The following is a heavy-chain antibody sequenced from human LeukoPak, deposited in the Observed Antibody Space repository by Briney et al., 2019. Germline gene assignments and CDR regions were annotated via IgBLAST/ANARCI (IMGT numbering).Heavy chain of an antibody. Sequence: GGSLRLSCAASGFTFDDYAMHWVRQAPGKGLEWVSLISGDGGSTYYADSVKGRFTISRDNSKNTLYLQMNSLRAEDTAVYYCAKFFYDTVAGFYFDYWGQGTLVTVSS. CDR2: ISGDGGST. V-gene: IGHV3-43*02. CDR3: AKFFYDTVAGFYFDY. J-gene: IGHJ4*02. CDR1: GFTFDDYA. D-gene: IGHD6-19*01.